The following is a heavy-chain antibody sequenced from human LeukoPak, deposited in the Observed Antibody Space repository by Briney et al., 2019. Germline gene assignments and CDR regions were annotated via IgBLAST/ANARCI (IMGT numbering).Heavy chain of an antibody. V-gene: IGHV1-8*01. Sequence: GASVKVSCKASGYTFTSYDINWVRQATGQGLEWMGWMNPNSGNTGYAQKFQGRITMTRNTSISTAYMELSSLRSEDTAVYYCARGGVVVPAAKRYYFDYWGQGTLVTVSS. D-gene: IGHD2-2*01. CDR2: MNPNSGNT. J-gene: IGHJ4*02. CDR3: ARGGVVVPAAKRYYFDY. CDR1: GYTFTSYD.